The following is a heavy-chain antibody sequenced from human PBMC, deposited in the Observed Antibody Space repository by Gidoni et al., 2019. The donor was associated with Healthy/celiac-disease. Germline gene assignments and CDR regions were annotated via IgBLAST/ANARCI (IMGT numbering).Heavy chain of an antibody. D-gene: IGHD3-16*02. V-gene: IGHV2-26*01. J-gene: IGHJ4*02. CDR2: IFSNDEN. CDR3: ARIEPYDYVWGSYRYVFDY. Sequence: QVTLKESGPVLVKPTETLTLTCTVAGVSPSNARRGVSWIRQPPGKALEWLAHIFSNDENSYSTSLKSRLTISKDTSKSQVVLTMTNMDPVDTATYYCARIEPYDYVWGSYRYVFDYWGQGTLVTVSS. CDR1: GVSPSNARRG.